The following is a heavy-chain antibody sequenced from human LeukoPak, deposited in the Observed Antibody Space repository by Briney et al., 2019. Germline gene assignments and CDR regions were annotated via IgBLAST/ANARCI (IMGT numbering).Heavy chain of an antibody. Sequence: SETLSLTCTVSGASISSYYWSWLRQPPGKGLEWLGYIHYSGTTNYNTSLKSRVTISVDTSKNQFSLKLSSVTAADTAVYYCARVSWFPGTSYYYMDVWGKGTTVTVSS. CDR1: GASISSYY. J-gene: IGHJ6*03. CDR2: IHYSGTT. D-gene: IGHD1-1*01. CDR3: ARVSWFPGTSYYYMDV. V-gene: IGHV4-59*01.